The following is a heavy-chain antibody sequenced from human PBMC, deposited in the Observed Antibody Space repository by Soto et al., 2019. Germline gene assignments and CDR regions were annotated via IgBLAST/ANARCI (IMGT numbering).Heavy chain of an antibody. CDR1: GGSFSGYY. D-gene: IGHD3-3*01. Sequence: SETLSLTCAVNGGSFSGYYWTWIRQPPGKGLEWIGEIKHRGSTNYNPSLNSRVTISLEPSKTYVSLNLSSVPAADTAVYYCAKLRVCDVSSGSFRRCWLDYWSQEALQAVSS. CDR3: AKLRVCDVSSGSFRRCWLDY. CDR2: IKHRGST. V-gene: IGHV4-34*01. J-gene: IGHJ4*02.